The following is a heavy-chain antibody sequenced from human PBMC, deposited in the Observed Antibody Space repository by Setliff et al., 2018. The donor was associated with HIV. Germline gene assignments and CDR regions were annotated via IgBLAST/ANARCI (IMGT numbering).Heavy chain of an antibody. D-gene: IGHD6-19*01. J-gene: IGHJ6*02. CDR1: GYSFSNYA. CDR2: INGGNAIT. V-gene: IGHV1-3*01. Sequence: GASVKVSCKASGYSFSNYAIHWVRQAPGQGLEWMGWINGGNAITKFSQKFQGRVTITADESTSTAYMELSSLRSEDTAVYYCARGSSGWYVYYYYGMDVWGQGTTVTVSS. CDR3: ARGSSGWYVYYYYGMDV.